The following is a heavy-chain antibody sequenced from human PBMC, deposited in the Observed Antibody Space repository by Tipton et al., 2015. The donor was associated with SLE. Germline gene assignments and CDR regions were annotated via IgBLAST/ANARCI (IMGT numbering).Heavy chain of an antibody. Sequence: SLRLSCTASGFTFGDYAMSWVRQAPGKGLEWVGFIRSKAYGGTTEYAASVKGRFTISRDDSKSIAYLQMNSLKTEDTAVYSCTRDRRIVGATGFDLWGRGTLVTVSS. CDR3: TRDRRIVGATGFDL. V-gene: IGHV3-49*04. D-gene: IGHD1-26*01. J-gene: IGHJ2*01. CDR2: IRSKAYGGTT. CDR1: GFTFGDYA.